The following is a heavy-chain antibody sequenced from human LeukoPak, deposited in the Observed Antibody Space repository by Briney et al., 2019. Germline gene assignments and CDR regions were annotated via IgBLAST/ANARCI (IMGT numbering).Heavy chain of an antibody. D-gene: IGHD3-10*01. CDR2: IRAKIHDGTT. CDR3: SRGQKDPYGPEFDY. J-gene: IGHJ4*02. V-gene: IGHV3-49*04. CDR1: GFIFGGYN. Sequence: PGQSLRLSCTTSGFIFGGYNMNWVRQAPGKGLEWVGYIRAKIHDGTTDFAASVKGRFTISRDDSKSIAYLQMTSLKSEDTAVYYCSRGQKDPYGPEFDYWGQGTLVTVSS.